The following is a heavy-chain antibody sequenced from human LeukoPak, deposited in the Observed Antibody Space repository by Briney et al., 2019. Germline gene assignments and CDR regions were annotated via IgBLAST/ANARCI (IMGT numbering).Heavy chain of an antibody. CDR2: ISYDGSNK. D-gene: IGHD3-22*01. CDR1: GFTFSSYA. V-gene: IGHV3-30-3*01. J-gene: IGHJ1*01. Sequence: PGGSLRLSCAASGFTFSSYAMHWVRQAPGKGLEWVAVISYDGSNKYYADSVKGRFTISRDNSKNTLYLQMDSLRAEDTAVYYCARDYYDSSGYYYGSEYFQRWGQGTLVTVSS. CDR3: ARDYYDSSGYYYGSEYFQR.